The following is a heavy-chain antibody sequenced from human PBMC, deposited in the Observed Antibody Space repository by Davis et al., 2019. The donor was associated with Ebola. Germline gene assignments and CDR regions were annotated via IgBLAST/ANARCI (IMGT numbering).Heavy chain of an antibody. CDR2: IYYSGST. D-gene: IGHD3-10*01. Sequence: SETLSLTCTVSGGSISSGAYYWSWIRQHPGKGLEWIGYIYYSGSTYYNPSLKSRVTISVDTSKNQFSLKLSSVTAADTAAYYCAKRHLVRGVIITPGGMDVWGQGTTVTVSS. CDR3: AKRHLVRGVIITPGGMDV. V-gene: IGHV4-31*03. J-gene: IGHJ6*02. CDR1: GGSISSGAYY.